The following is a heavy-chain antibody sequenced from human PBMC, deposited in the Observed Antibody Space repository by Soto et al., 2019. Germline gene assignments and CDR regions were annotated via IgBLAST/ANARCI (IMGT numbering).Heavy chain of an antibody. CDR1: GGSISSYY. Sequence: PSETLSLTCTVAGGSISSYYCSWIRQPAGKGLEWIGRVYTSGSSDRGNTEYNPAFESRVTMSVDMSKNQFSLKLTSLTAADTAVYYCASRYCTNTDCYDNWFDPWGQGTLVTVSS. CDR3: ASRYCTNTDCYDNWFDP. V-gene: IGHV4-4*07. D-gene: IGHD2-8*01. J-gene: IGHJ5*02. CDR2: VYTSGSSDRGNT.